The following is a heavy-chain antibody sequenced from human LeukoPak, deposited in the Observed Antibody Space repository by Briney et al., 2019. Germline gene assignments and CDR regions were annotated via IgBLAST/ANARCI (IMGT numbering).Heavy chain of an antibody. CDR2: IYHSGST. D-gene: IGHD4-17*01. J-gene: IGHJ4*02. V-gene: IGHV4-4*02. CDR1: GGSISSSNW. CDR3: ASLDYGDGSYYFDY. Sequence: SETLSLTCAVSGGSISSSNWWSWVRQPPGKGLEWIGEIYHSGSTNYNPSLKSRVTISVDKSKNQFSLKLSSVTAAHTAVYYCASLDYGDGSYYFDYWGQGTLVTVSS.